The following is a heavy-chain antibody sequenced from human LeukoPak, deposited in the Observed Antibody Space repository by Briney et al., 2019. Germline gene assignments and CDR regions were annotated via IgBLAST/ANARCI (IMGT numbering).Heavy chain of an antibody. CDR1: GASMSSNY. CDR3: ARRGGSGRSFDY. J-gene: IGHJ4*02. V-gene: IGHV4-39*01. CDR2: IYSSGST. D-gene: IGHD3-10*01. Sequence: SETLSLTCNVSGASMSSNYWSWIRQPPGKGLEWIGSIYSSGSTYYNPSLKSRVTISVDTSKNQFSLNLSSVPASDTAVYYCARRGGSGRSFDYWGQGILVTVSS.